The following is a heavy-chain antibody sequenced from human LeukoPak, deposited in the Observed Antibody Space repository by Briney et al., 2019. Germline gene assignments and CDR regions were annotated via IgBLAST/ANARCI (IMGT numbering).Heavy chain of an antibody. CDR3: VKVSDGDYYSDY. Sequence: PGGSLRLSCAASGFAFRSYGMHWVRQAPGKGLEWVAVIWYDGSNKYYADSVKGRFTISRDNSKNTLYLQMNSLRAEDTAMYYCVKVSDGDYYSDYWGQGTLVTVSS. CDR1: GFAFRSYG. V-gene: IGHV3-33*06. D-gene: IGHD4-17*01. J-gene: IGHJ4*02. CDR2: IWYDGSNK.